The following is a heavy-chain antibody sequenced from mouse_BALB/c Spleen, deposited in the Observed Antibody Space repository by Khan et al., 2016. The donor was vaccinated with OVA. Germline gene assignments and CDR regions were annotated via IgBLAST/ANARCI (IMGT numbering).Heavy chain of an antibody. J-gene: IGHJ3*01. CDR2: ISTYYGDS. D-gene: IGHD1-3*01. Sequence: QVQLKQSGAELVRPGVSVKISCKGSGYTFTDFAMHWVKQSHAKSLEWIGVISTYYGDSNYNQKFKGKATVTVDKSSSPAYMELARLTAEEYAIYYCARGSGNSRFAYWGQGTLVTVSA. CDR1: GYTFTDFA. CDR3: ARGSGNSRFAY. V-gene: IGHV1S137*01.